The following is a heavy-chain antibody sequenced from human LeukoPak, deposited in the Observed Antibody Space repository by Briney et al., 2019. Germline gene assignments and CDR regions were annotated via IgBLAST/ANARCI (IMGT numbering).Heavy chain of an antibody. CDR2: INPNSGGT. CDR1: GYTFTDYY. V-gene: IGHV1-2*02. Sequence: ASVKVSCKTSGYTFTDYYIHWVRQAPGQGLEWMGGINPNSGGTNYAQKFQGRVTMTRDTSISTAYMELSRLRSDDTAVYYCVSRSGAEYFQHWGQGTLVTVSS. J-gene: IGHJ1*01. CDR3: VSRSGAEYFQH.